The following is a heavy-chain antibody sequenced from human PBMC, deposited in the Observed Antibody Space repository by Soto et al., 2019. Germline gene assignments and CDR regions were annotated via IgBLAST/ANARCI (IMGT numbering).Heavy chain of an antibody. CDR3: ARDCGIVATIGSWFDP. CDR1: GGSISSGGYY. J-gene: IGHJ5*02. CDR2: IYYSGST. D-gene: IGHD5-12*01. V-gene: IGHV4-31*03. Sequence: QVQLQESGPGLVKPSQTLSLTCTVSGGSISSGGYYWSWIRQHPGKGLEWIGYIYYSGSTYYNPSLRSRVTRSVDTSKNQFSLKLSSVTAADTAVYYCARDCGIVATIGSWFDPWGQGTLVTVSS.